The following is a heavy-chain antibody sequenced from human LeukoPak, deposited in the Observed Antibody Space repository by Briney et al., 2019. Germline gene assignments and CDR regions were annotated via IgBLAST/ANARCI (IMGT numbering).Heavy chain of an antibody. CDR1: GFTFSSYE. Sequence: QSGGSLRLSCAASGFTFSSYEMNWVRQAPGKGLEWVSSISSSSSYIYYADSVKGRFTISRDNAKNSLYPQMNSLRAEDTAVYYCAELGITMIGGVWGKGTTVTISS. V-gene: IGHV3-48*03. D-gene: IGHD3-10*02. CDR2: ISSSSSYI. CDR3: AELGITMIGGV. J-gene: IGHJ6*04.